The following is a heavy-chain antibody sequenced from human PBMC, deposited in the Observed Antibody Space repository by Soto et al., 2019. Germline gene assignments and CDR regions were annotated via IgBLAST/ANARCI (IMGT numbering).Heavy chain of an antibody. V-gene: IGHV4-59*01. J-gene: IGHJ6*02. Sequence: AETLSLTCSVSGGSIRSYYWSWIRQSPEKGPEWIGYFYHSGNSNSNTSLKSRVTISVDTSKNQLSLSLRSVTAADTAVYFCARISSVDPYGYVNGGLDVWGQGTTVTVSS. CDR3: ARISSVDPYGYVNGGLDV. CDR1: GGSIRSYY. D-gene: IGHD5-18*01. CDR2: FYHSGNS.